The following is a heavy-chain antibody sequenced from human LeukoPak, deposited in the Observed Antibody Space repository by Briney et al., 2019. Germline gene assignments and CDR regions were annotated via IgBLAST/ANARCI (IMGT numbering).Heavy chain of an antibody. CDR1: GGSFSGYY. V-gene: IGHV4-34*01. Sequence: SETLSLTCAVYGGSFSGYYWSWICQPPGKGLEWIGEINHSGSTNYNPSLKSRVTISVDTSKNQFSLKLSSVTAADTAVYYCARGNHYYDSSGYYRDAFDIWGQGTMVTVSS. D-gene: IGHD3-22*01. CDR2: INHSGST. CDR3: ARGNHYYDSSGYYRDAFDI. J-gene: IGHJ3*02.